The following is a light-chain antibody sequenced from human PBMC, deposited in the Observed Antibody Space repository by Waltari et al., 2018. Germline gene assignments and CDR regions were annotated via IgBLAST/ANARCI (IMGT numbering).Light chain of an antibody. V-gene: IGKV4-1*01. CDR2: WAS. CDR1: QSIFYRSNNKNY. CDR3: QQYYEGPAT. J-gene: IGKJ2*01. Sequence: DIVMTQSPDSLPVSLGERATFNCKSSQSIFYRSNNKNYLAWYQHTPGQPPKLLSSWASTRASGVADRFSGSGSGTDFTLTINSVQGGDVAVYYCQQYYEGPATFGQGTKLEIK.